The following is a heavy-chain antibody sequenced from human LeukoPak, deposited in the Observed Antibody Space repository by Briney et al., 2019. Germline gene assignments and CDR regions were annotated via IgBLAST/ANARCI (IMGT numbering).Heavy chain of an antibody. V-gene: IGHV3-30*04. Sequence: PGGSLRLSCAASGFTFNSYAMHWVRQAPGKGLEWVAFISYDGNNKYYAGSVEGRFTISKDISNNTLYLQMNSLRAEDTAVYYCARDREPAAMRPFDYWGKGTLVTASP. CDR2: ISYDGNNK. D-gene: IGHD2-2*01. CDR1: GFTFNSYA. CDR3: ARDREPAAMRPFDY. J-gene: IGHJ4*02.